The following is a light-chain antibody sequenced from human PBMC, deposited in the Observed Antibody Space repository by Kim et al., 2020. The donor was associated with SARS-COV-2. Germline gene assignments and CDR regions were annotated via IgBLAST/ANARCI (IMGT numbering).Light chain of an antibody. CDR1: QSVSSN. CDR3: QQDNNRPRGT. CDR2: GAS. Sequence: EIVMTQSPATLSVSPGERATLSCRASQSVSSNLAWYQQKPGQAPRLLIYGASTRATGIPARFSGSGSGTEFTLTISSLQSEDFAVYYCQQDNNRPRGTFGQGTKVYIK. J-gene: IGKJ1*01. V-gene: IGKV3D-15*01.